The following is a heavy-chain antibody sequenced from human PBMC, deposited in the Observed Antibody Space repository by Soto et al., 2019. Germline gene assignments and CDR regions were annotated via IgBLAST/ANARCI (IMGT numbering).Heavy chain of an antibody. D-gene: IGHD2-21*02. Sequence: QVQLVQSGAEVKKPGASVKVSCKASGYTFTSYGISWVRQAPGQGLEWMGWISAYNGNTNYAQKLQGRVTMTTDTATGRACVERRSLRSDGTAVYYCARANRVTTSHFDYWGQGTLVTVSS. CDR3: ARANRVTTSHFDY. CDR1: GYTFTSYG. J-gene: IGHJ4*02. CDR2: ISAYNGNT. V-gene: IGHV1-18*01.